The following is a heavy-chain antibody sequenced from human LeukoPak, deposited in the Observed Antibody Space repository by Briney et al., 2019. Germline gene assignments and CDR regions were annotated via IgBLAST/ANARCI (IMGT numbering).Heavy chain of an antibody. V-gene: IGHV4-4*07. CDR1: GGSFSSYY. CDR3: ARTTEGGYTYGYFYYYYMDV. D-gene: IGHD5-18*01. J-gene: IGHJ6*03. Sequence: SETLSLTCTVSGGSFSSYYWSWIRQPAGKGLEWIGRIYPSGNTNYNPSLKSRVTMSVDTSKNQFSLKLTSVTAADTAVYYCARTTEGGYTYGYFYYYYMDVWGKGTTVTISS. CDR2: IYPSGNT.